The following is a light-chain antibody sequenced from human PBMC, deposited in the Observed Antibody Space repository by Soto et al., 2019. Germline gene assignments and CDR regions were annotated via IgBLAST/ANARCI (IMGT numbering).Light chain of an antibody. CDR3: SLDAGASTYV. J-gene: IGLJ1*01. V-gene: IGLV2-23*02. CDR2: DVI. Sequence: QSALTQPASVSGSPGQSITISCTGSSSDVGNYGVVSWYQQHPGKVPKLIIYDVIQPPSGVSDRFSGSKSGNTASLTISGLQAEDEAYYYCSLDAGASTYVFGTGTKLTVL. CDR1: SSDVGNYGV.